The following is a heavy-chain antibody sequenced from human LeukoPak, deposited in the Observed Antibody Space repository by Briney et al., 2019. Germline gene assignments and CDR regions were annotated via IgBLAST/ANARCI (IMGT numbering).Heavy chain of an antibody. CDR3: ARDTVNGPFVISLDL. J-gene: IGHJ5*02. CDR2: ISSGGNTK. CDR1: GFSFSSSE. D-gene: IGHD2-8*01. V-gene: IGHV3-48*03. Sequence: EGSLRLSCAASGFSFSSSEMNWVRQAPGKGPEWVSHISSGGNTKYFADSVRGRFTMSRDNAKNLLYLQMNSLRDEDTAVYYCARDTVNGPFVISLDLWGQGALVTVSS.